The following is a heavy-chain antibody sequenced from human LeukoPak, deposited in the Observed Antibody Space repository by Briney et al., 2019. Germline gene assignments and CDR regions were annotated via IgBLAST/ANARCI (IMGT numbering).Heavy chain of an antibody. CDR3: AKGPLSTYYFDY. J-gene: IGHJ4*02. Sequence: SGGTLRLSCAASGFTFSSYGVSWVRQAPGKGLEWVSAISGSGGSTYYADSVKGRFTISRDNSKNTLYLQMNSLRAEDTAVYYCAKGPLSTYYFDYWGQGTLVTVSS. CDR2: ISGSGGST. CDR1: GFTFSSYG. D-gene: IGHD2-2*01. V-gene: IGHV3-23*01.